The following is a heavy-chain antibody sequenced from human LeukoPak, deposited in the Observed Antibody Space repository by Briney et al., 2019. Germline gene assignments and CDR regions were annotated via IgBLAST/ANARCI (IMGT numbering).Heavy chain of an antibody. Sequence: VASVKVSCKASGYTFTSYDISWVRQAPGQGLEWMGGIIPIFGTANYAQKFQGRVTITADESTSTAYMELSSLRSEDTAVYYCARGDQKYQLLYGDQTYYYYMDVWGKGTTVTVSS. CDR3: ARGDQKYQLLYGDQTYYYYMDV. CDR2: IIPIFGTA. J-gene: IGHJ6*03. D-gene: IGHD2-2*02. V-gene: IGHV1-69*13. CDR1: GYTFTSYD.